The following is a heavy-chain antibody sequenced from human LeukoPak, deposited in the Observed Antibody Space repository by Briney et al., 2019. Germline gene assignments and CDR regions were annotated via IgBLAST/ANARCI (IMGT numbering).Heavy chain of an antibody. V-gene: IGHV4-30-2*01. CDR1: GGSISSGGYS. D-gene: IGHD6-13*01. CDR2: IYHSGST. CDR3: ARENSNSWYLDY. J-gene: IGHJ4*02. Sequence: SSQTLSLTCAVSGGSISSGGYSWSWIRQPPGKGLEWIGYIYHSGSTYYNPSLKSRVTISVDRSKNQFSLKLSSVTAADTAVYYCARENSNSWYLDYWGQGTLVTVSS.